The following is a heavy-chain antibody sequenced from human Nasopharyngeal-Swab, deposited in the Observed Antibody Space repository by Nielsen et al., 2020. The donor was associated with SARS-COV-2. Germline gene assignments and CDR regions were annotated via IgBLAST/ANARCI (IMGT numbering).Heavy chain of an antibody. Sequence: GGSLRLSCAASGFTFSTYSMIWVPQAPAKGLEWVSWISSSVSYIYYADSVKGRFPISSDNAKNALYLQMSSLRAEDTAVYYCARLPSAWGRRDFDYWGQGTLVTVSS. J-gene: IGHJ4*02. V-gene: IGHV3-21*06. D-gene: IGHD6-19*01. CDR2: ISSSVSYI. CDR3: ARLPSAWGRRDFDY. CDR1: GFTFSTYS.